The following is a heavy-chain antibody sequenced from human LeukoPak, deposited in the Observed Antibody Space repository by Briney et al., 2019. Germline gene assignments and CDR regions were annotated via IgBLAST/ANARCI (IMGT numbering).Heavy chain of an antibody. J-gene: IGHJ3*02. D-gene: IGHD2-2*01. Sequence: SETLSLTCTVSGGSISSYYWSWIRQPPGKGLEWIGYIYYSGSTNYNPSLKSRVTISVDTSKNQFSLKLSSVTAADTAVYYCARVGSPLGYQLRGAFDIWGQGTMVTVSS. V-gene: IGHV4-59*01. CDR3: ARVGSPLGYQLRGAFDI. CDR1: GGSISSYY. CDR2: IYYSGST.